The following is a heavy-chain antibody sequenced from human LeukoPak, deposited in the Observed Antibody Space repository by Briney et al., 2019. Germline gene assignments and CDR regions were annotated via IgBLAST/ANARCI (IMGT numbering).Heavy chain of an antibody. D-gene: IGHD5-12*01. Sequence: PGGSLRLSCAASGFTFSSYAMSWVRQAPGKGLEWVSAISGSGGSTYYADSVKGRFTLSRDNSKNTLYLQMNSLRAEDTALYYCATDGYSGYGYFDYWGQGTLVTVSS. CDR3: ATDGYSGYGYFDY. CDR2: ISGSGGST. V-gene: IGHV3-23*01. J-gene: IGHJ4*02. CDR1: GFTFSSYA.